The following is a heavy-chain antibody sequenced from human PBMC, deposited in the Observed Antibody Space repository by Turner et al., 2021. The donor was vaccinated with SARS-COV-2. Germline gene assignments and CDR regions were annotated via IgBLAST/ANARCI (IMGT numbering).Heavy chain of an antibody. CDR2: IILILGIA. V-gene: IGHV1-69*04. D-gene: IGHD4-17*01. J-gene: IGHJ4*02. CDR3: ARHDYCGNEINY. CDR1: GGTFSSYA. Sequence: QVQLVQSGAEVKKPGSSVKVSCKASGGTFSSYAISWVRQAPGQGLEWMGRIILILGIANHAQKFQGRVTITADKSTSTAYMELSSLRSEDTAVYYSARHDYCGNEINYWGQGTLVTVSS.